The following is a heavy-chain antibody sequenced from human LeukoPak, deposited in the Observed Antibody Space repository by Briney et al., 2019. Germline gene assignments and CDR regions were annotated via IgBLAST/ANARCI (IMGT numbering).Heavy chain of an antibody. J-gene: IGHJ4*02. Sequence: PSETLSLTCTVSGGSINTGGYYWTWIRQPPGKGLEWIGSLFYTGNTYYNPSLKTRVTISIDTSKNQFSLKLSSVTAADTAVYYCARENIVSTRDFDYWGQGTLVTVSS. CDR1: GGSINTGGYY. D-gene: IGHD5/OR15-5a*01. V-gene: IGHV4-39*07. CDR3: ARENIVSTRDFDY. CDR2: LFYTGNT.